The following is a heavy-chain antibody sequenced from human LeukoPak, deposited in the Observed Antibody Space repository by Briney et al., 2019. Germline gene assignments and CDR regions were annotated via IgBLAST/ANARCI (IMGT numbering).Heavy chain of an antibody. CDR2: ISTDGTNK. J-gene: IGHJ4*02. Sequence: GGSLRLSCAASGFTSSNYGLHWVRQAPGKGLEWVALISTDGTNKNYADSVKGRFTISRDNSKNTLYLQMNSLRAEDTAVYYCARDIYYDSSGYYGSVYWGQGTLVTVSS. V-gene: IGHV3-30*03. CDR3: ARDIYYDSSGYYGSVY. CDR1: GFTSSNYG. D-gene: IGHD3-22*01.